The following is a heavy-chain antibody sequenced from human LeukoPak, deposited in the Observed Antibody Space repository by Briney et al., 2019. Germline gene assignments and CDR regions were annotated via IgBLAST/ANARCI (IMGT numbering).Heavy chain of an antibody. CDR2: IIPIFGTA. J-gene: IGHJ4*02. Sequence: ASVKVSCKASGGTFSSYAISWVRQAPGQGLEWMGGIIPIFGTASYAQKFQGRVTMTRDTSTSTVYMELSSLRSEDTAVYYCAGGADSSGWYSPAFYWGQGTLVTVSS. V-gene: IGHV1-69*05. D-gene: IGHD6-19*01. CDR3: AGGADSSGWYSPAFY. CDR1: GGTFSSYA.